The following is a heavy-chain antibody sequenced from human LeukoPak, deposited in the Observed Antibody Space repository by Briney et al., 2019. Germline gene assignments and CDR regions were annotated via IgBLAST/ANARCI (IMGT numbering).Heavy chain of an antibody. CDR3: AKDRGNYGFGGIDY. CDR1: GFPFDDYG. V-gene: IGHV3-43D*04. Sequence: GGSLRLSCAASGFPFDDYGMHWVRHAPGEGLEWVSLISWDGDNTFYTDSVKGRFTISRDNSKTSLYLQMNSLRAEDSALYYCAKDRGNYGFGGIDYWGQGTLVTVCS. CDR2: ISWDGDNT. J-gene: IGHJ4*02. D-gene: IGHD3-10*01.